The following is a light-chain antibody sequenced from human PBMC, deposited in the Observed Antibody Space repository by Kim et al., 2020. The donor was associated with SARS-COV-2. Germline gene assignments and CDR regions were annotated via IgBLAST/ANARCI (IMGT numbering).Light chain of an antibody. CDR1: SSNIGNNY. CDR3: GTWDSSLSGLV. CDR2: DNN. V-gene: IGLV1-51*01. Sequence: GQKVTISCSGSSSNIGNNYVSWYQQLPGTAPKLLIYDNNNRPSGIPDRFSGSKSGTSATLGITGLQTGDEADYYCGTWDSSLSGLVFGGGTKLTVL. J-gene: IGLJ3*02.